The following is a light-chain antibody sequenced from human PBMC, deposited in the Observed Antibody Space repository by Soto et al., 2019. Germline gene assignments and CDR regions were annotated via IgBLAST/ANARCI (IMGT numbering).Light chain of an antibody. V-gene: IGLV4-69*01. CDR1: SGHNNYA. CDR2: VDSDGSH. J-gene: IGLJ2*01. CDR3: QTWGTGIVV. Sequence: QPVLTQSPSASASLGASVKLTCTLNSGHNNYAITWHQQQPEKGPRYLMKVDSDGSHNKGGGIPDRFSGSSSGAERYLTISSLQSEDEADYYCQTWGTGIVVFGGGTQLTVL.